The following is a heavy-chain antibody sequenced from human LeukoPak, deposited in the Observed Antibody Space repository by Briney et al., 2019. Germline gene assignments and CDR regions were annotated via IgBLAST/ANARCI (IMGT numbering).Heavy chain of an antibody. CDR3: ARHIAVAHFDY. D-gene: IGHD6-19*01. Sequence: GESLRIPCKGSGYSFTSYRISWMRQMPGKGLEWMGRIDPSDSYTNYRPSFQGHVTISADKSISTAYLQWSSLKASDTAMYYCARHIAVAHFDYWGQGTLVTVSS. V-gene: IGHV5-10-1*01. J-gene: IGHJ4*02. CDR1: GYSFTSYR. CDR2: IDPSDSYT.